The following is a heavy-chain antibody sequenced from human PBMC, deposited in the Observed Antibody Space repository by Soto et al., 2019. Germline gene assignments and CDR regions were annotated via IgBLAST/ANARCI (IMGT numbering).Heavy chain of an antibody. Sequence: QVQLVESGGGVVQPGRSLRLSCAASGFTFSSYGMHWVRQAPGKGLEWVAVISYDGSNKYYADSVKGRFTISRDNSKNTLYLQMNSLRAEDTAVYYCAKNLGSWYAGGYFDYWGQGTLVTVSS. CDR2: ISYDGSNK. J-gene: IGHJ4*02. V-gene: IGHV3-30*18. CDR3: AKNLGSWYAGGYFDY. CDR1: GFTFSSYG. D-gene: IGHD6-13*01.